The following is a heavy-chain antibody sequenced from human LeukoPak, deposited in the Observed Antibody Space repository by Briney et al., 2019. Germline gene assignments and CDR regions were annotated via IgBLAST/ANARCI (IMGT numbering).Heavy chain of an antibody. CDR3: ARVGFLLGYYSSTSCSHREARVGPGDYGMDV. V-gene: IGHV4-38-2*01. CDR1: GYSISSGYY. CDR2: IYHSGST. J-gene: IGHJ6*04. Sequence: PSETLSLTCAVSGYSISSGYYWGWIRQPPGKGLEWIGSIYHSGSTYYNPSLKSRVTISVDTSKNQFSLKLSSVTAADTAVYYCARVGFLLGYYSSTSCSHREARVGPGDYGMDVWGKGTTVTVSS. D-gene: IGHD2-2*01.